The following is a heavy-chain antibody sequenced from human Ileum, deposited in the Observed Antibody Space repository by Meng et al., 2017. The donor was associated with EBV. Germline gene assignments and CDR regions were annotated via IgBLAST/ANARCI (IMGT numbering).Heavy chain of an antibody. V-gene: IGHV2-5*02. CDR3: ARAAARPSDWFDT. J-gene: IGHJ5*02. Sequence: QITLKESGPTLVKPTQTLTLTCPFSGFSLSTSGVGVGWIRQPPGKALECLAIIYGDDEKRYSPSLESRLTVTKDTSKNQVVLTMTNMVPVDTATYYCARAAARPSDWFDTWGQGTLGTVAS. CDR1: GFSLSTSGVG. CDR2: IYGDDEK. D-gene: IGHD6-6*01.